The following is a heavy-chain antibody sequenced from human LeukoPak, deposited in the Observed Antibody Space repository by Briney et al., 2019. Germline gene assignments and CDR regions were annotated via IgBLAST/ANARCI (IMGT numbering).Heavy chain of an antibody. V-gene: IGHV3-23*01. CDR3: AKSPPYSYGWGYFQH. Sequence: GGSLRLSCAASGFTFSSYAMSWVCQAPGKGLEWVSAISGSGGSTYYADSVKGRFTISRDNSKNTLYLQMNSLRAEDTAVYYCAKSPPYSYGWGYFQHWGQGTLVTVSS. CDR1: GFTFSSYA. CDR2: ISGSGGST. D-gene: IGHD5-18*01. J-gene: IGHJ1*01.